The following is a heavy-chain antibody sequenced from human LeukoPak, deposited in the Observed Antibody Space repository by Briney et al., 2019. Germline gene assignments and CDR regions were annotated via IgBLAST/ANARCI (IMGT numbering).Heavy chain of an antibody. CDR2: INSDGSEG. CDR1: GFTFSNAW. CDR3: ARSSYSSSSSV. J-gene: IGHJ3*01. D-gene: IGHD6-6*01. Sequence: RPGGSLRLSCAASGFTFSNAWMTWVRQAPGKGLEWVASINSDGSEGYYADVVKGRFTISRDNAKNSLYLQINSLRAEDTAVYYCARSSYSSSSSVWGQGTMVTVSS. V-gene: IGHV3-7*03.